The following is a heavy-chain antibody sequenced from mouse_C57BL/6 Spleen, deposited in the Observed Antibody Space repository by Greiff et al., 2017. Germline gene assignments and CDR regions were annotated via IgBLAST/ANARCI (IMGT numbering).Heavy chain of an antibody. D-gene: IGHD1-1*01. CDR1: GYTFTSYW. CDR2: IDPSDSYT. CDR3: ARAYGSRPNWDLDV. J-gene: IGHJ1*03. Sequence: VQLQQPGAELVMPGASVKLSCKASGYTFTSYWMPWVQQRPGQGLEWIGEIDPSDSYTNYTQKFKGKSTLAVDKSSSTAYMQLSSLTSEDSADYYCARAYGSRPNWDLDVWGTGITVTVSS. V-gene: IGHV1-69*01.